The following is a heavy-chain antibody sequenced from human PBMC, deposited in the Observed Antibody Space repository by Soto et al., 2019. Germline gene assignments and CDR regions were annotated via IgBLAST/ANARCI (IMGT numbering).Heavy chain of an antibody. D-gene: IGHD3-9*01. Sequence: GGSLRLSCAASGFTFSDYYMSWIRQAPGKGLEWVSYISSSGSTIYYADSVKGRFTISRDNAKNSLYLQMNSLRAEDTAVYYCARDYRYYDILTGYYPYYYMDVWGKGTTVTVS. V-gene: IGHV3-11*01. CDR1: GFTFSDYY. J-gene: IGHJ6*03. CDR3: ARDYRYYDILTGYYPYYYMDV. CDR2: ISSSGSTI.